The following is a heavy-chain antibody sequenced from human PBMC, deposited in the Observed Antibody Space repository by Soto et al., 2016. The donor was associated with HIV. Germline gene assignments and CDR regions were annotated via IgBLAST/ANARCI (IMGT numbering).Heavy chain of an antibody. CDR2: IKSQSDGGTT. CDR1: GFNFRNAW. CDR3: TTTPFGGGSGNYYNFIYDYGMDV. D-gene: IGHD3-10*01. Sequence: EVQLVESGGDLVEPGGSLRLSCVASGFNFRNAWMSWVRQAPGKGLEWVGRIKSQSDGGTTDCGSPVNGRFIISRNDSKNTLYLQMNSLKTEDTAVYYCTTTPFGGGSGNYYNFIYDYGMDVWGQGTTVTVSS. V-gene: IGHV3-15*01. J-gene: IGHJ6*02.